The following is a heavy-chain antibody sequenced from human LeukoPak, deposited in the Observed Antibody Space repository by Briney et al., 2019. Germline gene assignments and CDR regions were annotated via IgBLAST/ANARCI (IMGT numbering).Heavy chain of an antibody. CDR2: ISAYNGNT. V-gene: IGHV1-18*01. D-gene: IGHD3-22*01. CDR3: ARSGSGYSDAFDI. J-gene: IGHJ3*02. CDR1: GYTFTSYG. Sequence: ASVKVSCKASGYTFTSYGISRVRQAPGQGLEWMGWISAYNGNTNYAQKLQGRVTMTTDPSTSTAYMGVRSLRSDDTAVYYCARSGSGYSDAFDIWGQGTMVTVSS.